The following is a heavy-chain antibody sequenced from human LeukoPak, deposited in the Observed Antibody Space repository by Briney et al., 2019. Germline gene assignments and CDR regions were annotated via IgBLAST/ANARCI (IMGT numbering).Heavy chain of an antibody. J-gene: IGHJ6*04. Sequence: GGSLRLSCAASGFTFSSYAMSWVRQAPGKGLEWVSTISGSGGRTYYADSVKGRFTISRDNSKNTLYLQMSSLRAEDTAVFYCAKDGHFDWLLSVGGMDVWGKGTTVTVSS. CDR2: ISGSGGRT. D-gene: IGHD3-9*01. CDR3: AKDGHFDWLLSVGGMDV. CDR1: GFTFSSYA. V-gene: IGHV3-23*01.